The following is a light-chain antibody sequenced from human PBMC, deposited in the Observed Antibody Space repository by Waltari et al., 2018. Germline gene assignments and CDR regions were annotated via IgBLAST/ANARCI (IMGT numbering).Light chain of an antibody. CDR2: WAS. CDR1: QSVLYSSNNKNY. V-gene: IGKV4-1*01. Sequence: DIVMTQSPDSLAGSLGERATINCKSSQSVLYSSNNKNYLAWYQQKPGQPPKLLIYWASTRESGVPDRFSGSGSGTDFTLTISSLQAEDVAVYYCQQCYSTPWTFGQGTKVEIK. J-gene: IGKJ1*01. CDR3: QQCYSTPWT.